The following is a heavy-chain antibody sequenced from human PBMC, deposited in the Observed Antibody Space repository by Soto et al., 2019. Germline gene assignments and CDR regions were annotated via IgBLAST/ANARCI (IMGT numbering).Heavy chain of an antibody. CDR3: ARDSSYDFWSGYSAPDAFDI. J-gene: IGHJ3*02. V-gene: IGHV1-18*01. CDR1: GYTFTSYG. D-gene: IGHD3-3*01. CDR2: ISAYNGNT. Sequence: ASVKVSCKASGYTFTSYGISWVRQAPGQGLEWMGWISAYNGNTNYAQKLQGRVTMTTDTSTSTAYMELRSLRSDDTAVYYCARDSSYDFWSGYSAPDAFDIWGQGTMVTFSS.